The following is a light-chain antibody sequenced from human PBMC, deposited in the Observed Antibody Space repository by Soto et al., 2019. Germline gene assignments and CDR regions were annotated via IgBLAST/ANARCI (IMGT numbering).Light chain of an antibody. J-gene: IGKJ4*01. Sequence: EIVLTQSPATLSLSPGERATLSCRASQSVSSYLAWYQQKPGQAPRLLIYDASNRATGIPARFSGSGSGTAFTLTISRLEPEDFAVYYCQQRSKLTFGGGTKVEIK. CDR3: QQRSKLT. CDR2: DAS. CDR1: QSVSSY. V-gene: IGKV3-11*01.